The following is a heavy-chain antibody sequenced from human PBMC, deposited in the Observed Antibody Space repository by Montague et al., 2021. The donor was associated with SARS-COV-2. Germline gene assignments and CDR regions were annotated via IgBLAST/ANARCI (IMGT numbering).Heavy chain of an antibody. D-gene: IGHD2-2*01. CDR1: GGSISSYY. Sequence: SETLSLTCTVSGGSISSYYWSWIRQPPGKGLEWIGYIYYSGSTNYNPSLKSRVTISVDTSKNQFSLKLSSVTAADTAVYYCARQRCRSTSCYVHDPYFDYWGQGTLVTVSS. CDR3: ARQRCRSTSCYVHDPYFDY. CDR2: IYYSGST. V-gene: IGHV4-59*08. J-gene: IGHJ4*02.